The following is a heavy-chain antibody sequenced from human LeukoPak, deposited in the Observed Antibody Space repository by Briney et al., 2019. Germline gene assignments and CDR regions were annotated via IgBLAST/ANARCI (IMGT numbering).Heavy chain of an antibody. D-gene: IGHD3-22*01. Sequence: EASVRVSCKASGYTFTSYYMHWVRQAPGQRLEWMGWINPNSGATKYAQKFQGRVTMTRDTSISTAYMELSRLTSDDTAVYYCARGEYVISGYRNDAFDIWGQGTMVTVSS. V-gene: IGHV1-2*02. CDR2: INPNSGAT. J-gene: IGHJ3*02. CDR1: GYTFTSYY. CDR3: ARGEYVISGYRNDAFDI.